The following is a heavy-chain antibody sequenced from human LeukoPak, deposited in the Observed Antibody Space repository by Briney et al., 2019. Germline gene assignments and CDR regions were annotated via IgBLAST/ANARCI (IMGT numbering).Heavy chain of an antibody. Sequence: ASVKVSCKASGYTFTGYYMHWVRQAPGQGLEWMGWINPNSGGTNYAQKFQGRVTMTRDTPSTIAYMDLSSLRSDDTALYYCARVEAGTPRWNYWGQGTLVSVSS. D-gene: IGHD6-19*01. CDR3: ARVEAGTPRWNY. CDR1: GYTFTGYY. V-gene: IGHV1-2*02. J-gene: IGHJ4*02. CDR2: INPNSGGT.